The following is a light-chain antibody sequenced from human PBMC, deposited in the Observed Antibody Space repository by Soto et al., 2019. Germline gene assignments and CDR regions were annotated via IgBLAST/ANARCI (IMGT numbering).Light chain of an antibody. CDR2: AAS. CDR1: QAIRNG. J-gene: IGKJ4*01. Sequence: AIQMTQSPSSLSASGGDRVTITCRASQAIRNGLGGYQQKPGKAPKHLLYAASTLQSGDPSRFSGSGSGTDFNLTNSGLQSEDFATYYCLQYYNSPLTFGGGTKVEIK. CDR3: LQYYNSPLT. V-gene: IGKV1-6*01.